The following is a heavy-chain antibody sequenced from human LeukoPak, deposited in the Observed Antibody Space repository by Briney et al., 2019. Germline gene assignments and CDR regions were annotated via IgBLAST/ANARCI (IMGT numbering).Heavy chain of an antibody. V-gene: IGHV4-31*11. CDR2: IYYSGST. CDR1: GGSISSGGYY. CDR3: ARVNTAMAYRSFDY. J-gene: IGHJ4*02. D-gene: IGHD5-18*01. Sequence: TLSLTCAVSGGSISSGGYYWSWIRQHPGKGLEWIGYIYYSGSTYYNPSLKSRVTISVDTSKNQFSLKLSSVTAADTAVYYCARVNTAMAYRSFDYWGQGTLVTVSS.